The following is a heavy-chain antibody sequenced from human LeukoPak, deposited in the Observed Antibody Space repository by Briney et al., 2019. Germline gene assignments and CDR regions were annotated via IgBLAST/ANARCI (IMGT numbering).Heavy chain of an antibody. Sequence: ASETLSLTCTVSGGSISSSSHYWGWIRQPPGKGLEWIGSIYDSGSTYYNPSLKSRVTISVDTSKNQFSLKLTSMTAADTAVYYCARQAWGSSWYYWFDPWGQGTLVTVSS. V-gene: IGHV4-39*01. D-gene: IGHD6-13*01. CDR2: IYDSGST. J-gene: IGHJ5*02. CDR1: GGSISSSSHY. CDR3: ARQAWGSSWYYWFDP.